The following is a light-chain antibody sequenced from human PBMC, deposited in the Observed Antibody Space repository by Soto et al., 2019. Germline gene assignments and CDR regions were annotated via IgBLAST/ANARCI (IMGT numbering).Light chain of an antibody. CDR3: QQYGSSPIT. J-gene: IGKJ5*01. V-gene: IGKV3-20*01. Sequence: EIVLTQSPGTLSLSPGERATLSCRASQSVNSNYLAWYQQKSGQAPRLLIYGASSRATGIADRFSGSGSGTDFTLTISRLEPEDFAAYHCQQYGSSPITVGQGTRLEIK. CDR2: GAS. CDR1: QSVNSNY.